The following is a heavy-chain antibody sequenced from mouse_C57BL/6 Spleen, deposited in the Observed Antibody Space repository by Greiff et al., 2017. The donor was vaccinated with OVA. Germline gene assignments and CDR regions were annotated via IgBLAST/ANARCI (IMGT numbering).Heavy chain of an antibody. J-gene: IGHJ4*01. D-gene: IGHD2-10*02. Sequence: QVQLQQSDAELVKPGASVKISCKASGYTFTDYTIHWMKQRPEQGLEWIGHLYPSDGSTNYNEKFKGKATLTADKSSSTAYMQLNSLTSEDSAVYFCAKDEYDSYAMDDWGQGATVTVAS. CDR3: AKDEYDSYAMDD. CDR1: GYTFTDYT. CDR2: LYPSDGST. V-gene: IGHV1-78*01.